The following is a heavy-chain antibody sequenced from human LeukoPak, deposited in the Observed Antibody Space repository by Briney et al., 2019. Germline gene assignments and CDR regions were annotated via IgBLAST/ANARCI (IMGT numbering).Heavy chain of an antibody. J-gene: IGHJ3*02. CDR3: ARDPLTGDRDAFDI. D-gene: IGHD4-17*01. Sequence: ASVKVSRKASGYTFTSYGISWVRQAPGQGLEWMGWISAYNGNTNYAQKLQGRVTMTTDTSTSTAYMELRSLRSDDTAVYYCARDPLTGDRDAFDIWGQGTMVTVSS. CDR1: GYTFTSYG. V-gene: IGHV1-18*01. CDR2: ISAYNGNT.